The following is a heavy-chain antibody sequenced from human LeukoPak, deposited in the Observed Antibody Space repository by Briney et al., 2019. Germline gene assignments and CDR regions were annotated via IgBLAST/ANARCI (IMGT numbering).Heavy chain of an antibody. D-gene: IGHD6-19*01. CDR3: ARFETVAAKPVDY. J-gene: IGHJ4*02. CDR2: ISSESTYI. Sequence: GGSLRLSCAASGFTFSSYSMNWVRQAPGKGLEWVSSISSESTYIFYADSVKGRFTISRDNAKNSLHLQMNSLRAEDTAVYYCARFETVAAKPVDYWGQGTLVTVSS. V-gene: IGHV3-21*01. CDR1: GFTFSSYS.